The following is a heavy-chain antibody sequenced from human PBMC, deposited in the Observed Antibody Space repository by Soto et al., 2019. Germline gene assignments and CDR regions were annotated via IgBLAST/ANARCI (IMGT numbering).Heavy chain of an antibody. J-gene: IGHJ4*02. D-gene: IGHD5-12*01. CDR3: ARDRGDIAGQFDY. CDR1: GFTFSSYW. V-gene: IGHV3-30-3*01. Sequence: PGGSLRLSCAASGFTFSSYWMSWVRQAPGKGLEWVAAISFHGNNKHYADSVKGRFTISRDNSRNKLYLQMNALRVEDTALFYCARDRGDIAGQFDYWGQGTQVTVSS. CDR2: ISFHGNNK.